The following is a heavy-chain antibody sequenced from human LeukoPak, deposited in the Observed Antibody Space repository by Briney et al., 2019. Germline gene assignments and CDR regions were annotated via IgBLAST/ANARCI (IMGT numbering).Heavy chain of an antibody. Sequence: SETLSLTCTVSGGSVSSYFWSWIRQPPGKGLEWIGYVYYSGSTNYNPSLKSRVTISVETSKTQFSLRLSSVTAADTAVYYCARHLGPGWHAMDVWGQGTTVTVFS. CDR2: VYYSGST. CDR1: GGSVSSYF. CDR3: ARHLGPGWHAMDV. D-gene: IGHD2-15*01. V-gene: IGHV4-59*08. J-gene: IGHJ6*02.